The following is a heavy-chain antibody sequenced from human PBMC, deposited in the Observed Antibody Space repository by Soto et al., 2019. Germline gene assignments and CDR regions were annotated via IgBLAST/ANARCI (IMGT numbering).Heavy chain of an antibody. CDR3: ARGVPGYCSSTSCYTDYYYYGMDV. D-gene: IGHD2-2*02. Sequence: GASVKVSCKASGYTFTGYYMHWVRQAPGQGLEWMGWINPNSGGTNYAQKFQGRVTMTRDTSISTAYMELSRLRSDDTAVYYCARGVPGYCSSTSCYTDYYYYGMDVWGQGTTVTVSS. CDR2: INPNSGGT. V-gene: IGHV1-2*02. J-gene: IGHJ6*02. CDR1: GYTFTGYY.